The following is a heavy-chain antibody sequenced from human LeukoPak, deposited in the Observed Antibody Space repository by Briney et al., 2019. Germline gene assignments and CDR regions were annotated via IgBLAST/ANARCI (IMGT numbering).Heavy chain of an antibody. Sequence: RSETLSLTCTVSGGSISSSRYYWGWIRQPPGKGLEWIGSIYYSGSTYYNPSLKSRVTISVDTSKNQFSLKLSSVTAADTAVYYCARQGYYGSGSYWGQGTLVTVSS. CDR3: ARQGYYGSGSY. D-gene: IGHD3-10*01. CDR1: GGSISSSRYY. V-gene: IGHV4-39*01. CDR2: IYYSGST. J-gene: IGHJ4*02.